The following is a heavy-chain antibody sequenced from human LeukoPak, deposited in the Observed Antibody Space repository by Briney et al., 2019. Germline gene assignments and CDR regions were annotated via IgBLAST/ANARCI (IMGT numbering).Heavy chain of an antibody. V-gene: IGHV4-34*01. D-gene: IGHD6-13*01. Sequence: PSETLSLTCAVYGGSFSGYYGSWIRQPPGKGLEWIGEINHSGSTNYNPSLKSRVTISVDTSKNQFSLKLSSVTAADTAVYYCARGFWIAAAPTDWGQGTLVTVSS. CDR3: ARGFWIAAAPTD. J-gene: IGHJ4*02. CDR1: GGSFSGYY. CDR2: INHSGST.